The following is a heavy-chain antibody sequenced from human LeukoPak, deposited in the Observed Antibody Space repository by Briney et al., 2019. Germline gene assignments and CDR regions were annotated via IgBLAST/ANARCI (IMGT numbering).Heavy chain of an antibody. CDR3: ARGLELLGFDY. CDR1: GASISSYY. Sequence: PSETLSLTCTVSGASISSYYWSWIRQPPGKGLEWIGYIYYSGSTNYNPSLKSRVTISVDTSKNQFSLKLSSVTAADTAVYYCARGLELLGFDYWGQGTLVTVSS. V-gene: IGHV4-59*01. J-gene: IGHJ4*02. D-gene: IGHD1-26*01. CDR2: IYYSGST.